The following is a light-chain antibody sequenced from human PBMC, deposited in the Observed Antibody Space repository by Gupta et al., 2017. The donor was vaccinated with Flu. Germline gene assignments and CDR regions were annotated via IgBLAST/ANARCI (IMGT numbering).Light chain of an antibody. CDR1: QWIVYSGGSTS. V-gene: IGKV2-30*01. J-gene: IGKJ2*01. Sequence: ISCRSSQWIVYSGGSTSLNWFQLRPGQAPRSLIYRVSYRNSGVPDRFSGSGSGTDFTLRISRVEAEDVGIYYCMQGAHWPYTVGQGTKLEI. CDR2: RVS. CDR3: MQGAHWPYT.